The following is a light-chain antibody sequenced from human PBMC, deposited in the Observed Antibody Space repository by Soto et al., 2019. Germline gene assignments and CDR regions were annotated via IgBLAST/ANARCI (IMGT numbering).Light chain of an antibody. J-gene: IGKJ1*01. CDR3: QQYTSYSRT. CDR1: QSISSW. CDR2: KAS. Sequence: DIQMTQSPSTLSASVGDRVTITCRASQSISSWLAWYQQKPGKAPKVLIYKASSLESGVPSRFSGSGSGTEFTLTISSLQPDDFATYSCQQYTSYSRTFGQGPKVDIK. V-gene: IGKV1-5*03.